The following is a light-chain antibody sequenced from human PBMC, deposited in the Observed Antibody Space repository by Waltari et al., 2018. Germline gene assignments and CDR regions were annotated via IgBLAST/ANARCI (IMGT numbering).Light chain of an antibody. CDR1: SSDVGGYNY. CDR2: EIN. Sequence: QSALTQPRSVSGSPGQSVTISCTGTSSDVGGYNYVSWYQQLPGKAPKLSMYEINKRPAGVPDRFSGSKPGNTASLTISGLQAEDEADYYCCSYAGSYTFGVFGGGTKVTVL. V-gene: IGLV2-11*01. CDR3: CSYAGSYTFGV. J-gene: IGLJ2*01.